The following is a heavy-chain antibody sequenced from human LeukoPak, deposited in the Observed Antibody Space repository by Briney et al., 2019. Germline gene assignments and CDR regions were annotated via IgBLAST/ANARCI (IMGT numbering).Heavy chain of an antibody. V-gene: IGHV1-18*01. CDR2: ISAYNGNT. J-gene: IGHJ6*03. Sequence: GASVKVSCKGSGYTFTSYGISWVRQAPGQGLEWMGWISAYNGNTNYAQKLQGRVTMTTDTSTSTAYMELRSLRSDDTAVYYCARGGMVYDSSGYYSLRNYMDVWGKGTTVTVSS. CDR3: ARGGMVYDSSGYYSLRNYMDV. D-gene: IGHD3-22*01. CDR1: GYTFTSYG.